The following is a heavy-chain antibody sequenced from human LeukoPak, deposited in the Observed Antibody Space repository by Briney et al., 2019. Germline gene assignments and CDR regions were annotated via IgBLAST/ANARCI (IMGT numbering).Heavy chain of an antibody. V-gene: IGHV3-23*01. Sequence: GGSLRLSCAASGLTFSSYAMSWVRQAPGKGLEWVSAISGSGGSTYYADSVKGRFTISRDNSKNTLYLQMNSLRAEDTAVYYCAKVRAMLDAFDIWGQGTMVTVSS. J-gene: IGHJ3*02. D-gene: IGHD3-16*01. CDR1: GLTFSSYA. CDR3: AKVRAMLDAFDI. CDR2: ISGSGGST.